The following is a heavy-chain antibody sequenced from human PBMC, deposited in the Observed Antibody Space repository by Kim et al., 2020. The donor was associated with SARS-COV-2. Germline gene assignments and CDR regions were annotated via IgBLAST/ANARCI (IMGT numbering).Heavy chain of an antibody. V-gene: IGHV1-18*01. D-gene: IGHD6-19*01. Sequence: QKLQGRVTMTTDTSTSTAYMELRSLRSDDTAVYYCARGEYGSGWTGAFDYWGQGTLVTVSS. J-gene: IGHJ4*02. CDR3: ARGEYGSGWTGAFDY.